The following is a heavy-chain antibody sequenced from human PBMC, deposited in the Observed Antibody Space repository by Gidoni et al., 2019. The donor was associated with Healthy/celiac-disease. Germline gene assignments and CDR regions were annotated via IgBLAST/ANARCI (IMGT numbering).Heavy chain of an antibody. CDR2: ISSSSSYI. V-gene: IGHV3-21*01. CDR3: AGSIVGATGMFDY. CDR1: GFTFSSYS. J-gene: IGHJ4*02. Sequence: EVQLVESGGGVVKPGGSLRRSCAASGFTFSSYSMNWVRQAPGKGLELFSSISSSSSYIYYADSVKGLFTISRDNAKNSLYLQMNILRAEDTAVYYCAGSIVGATGMFDYWGQGTLVTVSS. D-gene: IGHD1-26*01.